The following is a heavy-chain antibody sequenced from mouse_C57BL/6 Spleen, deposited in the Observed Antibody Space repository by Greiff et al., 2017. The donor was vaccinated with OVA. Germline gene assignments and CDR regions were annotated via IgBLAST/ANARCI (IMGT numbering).Heavy chain of an antibody. CDR3: AKGTTVAFDY. Sequence: QVQLQQSGPELVKPGASVKISCKASGYAFSSSWMNWVKQRPGKGLEWIGRIYPGDGDTNYNGKFKGKATLTADKSSSTAYMQLSSLTSEDSAVDFCAKGTTVAFDYWGQGTTLTVSS. V-gene: IGHV1-82*01. CDR1: GYAFSSSW. D-gene: IGHD1-1*01. J-gene: IGHJ2*01. CDR2: IYPGDGDT.